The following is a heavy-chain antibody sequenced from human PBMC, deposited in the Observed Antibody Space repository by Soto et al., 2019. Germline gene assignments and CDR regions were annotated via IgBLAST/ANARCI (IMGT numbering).Heavy chain of an antibody. CDR2: INHSGST. CDR3: AREPSQNDRSYYGVDV. V-gene: IGHV4-34*01. CDR1: GVSFSGYY. J-gene: IGHJ6*02. Sequence: QVQLQQWGAGLLKPSETLSLTCGVYGVSFSGYYWNWIRQPPGKGLEWIGEINHSGSTNYNPSLKSRVTMSAYPSKNQFSLKLTSVTAADTAVYYCAREPSQNDRSYYGVDVWGQGTTVTVSS.